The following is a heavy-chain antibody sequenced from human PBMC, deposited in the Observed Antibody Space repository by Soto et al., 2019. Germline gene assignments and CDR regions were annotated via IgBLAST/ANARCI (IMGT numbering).Heavy chain of an antibody. CDR3: ARDLYGSGSDLDY. CDR2: INAGNGNT. D-gene: IGHD3-10*01. J-gene: IGHJ4*02. Sequence: QVQLVQSGAEAKKPGASVTVSCKASGFTFTDYTMHWVRQAPGQRLEWMGWINAGNGNTEYSQKFQGRVTITRDTXASTAYMELSSLRSEDTAVYYCARDLYGSGSDLDYWGQGTLVTVSS. V-gene: IGHV1-3*01. CDR1: GFTFTDYT.